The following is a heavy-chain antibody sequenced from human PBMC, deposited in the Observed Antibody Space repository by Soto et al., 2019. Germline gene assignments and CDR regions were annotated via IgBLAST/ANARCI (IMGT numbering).Heavy chain of an antibody. CDR1: GFTFTSYG. Sequence: LRLSCAASGFTFTSYGMHWVRQAPGKGLEWVALIWYDGSHKYYADSVKGRFTISRDDSKNTLFLQMNSLRAEDTAVYYCAKDRTTLVRGVSPLYYNGMDVSGLGTTVTV. D-gene: IGHD3-10*01. J-gene: IGHJ6*02. CDR3: AKDRTTLVRGVSPLYYNGMDV. V-gene: IGHV3-30*02. CDR2: IWYDGSHK.